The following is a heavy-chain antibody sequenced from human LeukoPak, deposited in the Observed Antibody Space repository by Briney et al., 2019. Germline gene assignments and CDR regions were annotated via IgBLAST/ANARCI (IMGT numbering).Heavy chain of an antibody. CDR1: GFTFGSYA. CDR3: AKDRKIGTTGTTDAFDI. D-gene: IGHD1-1*01. CDR2: ISGSGGST. Sequence: GGSLRLSCAASGFTFGSYAMSWVRQAPGKGLEGVSAISGSGGSTYYADSVKGRFTISRDNSKNTLYLQMNSLRAEDTAVYYCAKDRKIGTTGTTDAFDIWGQGTMVTVSS. J-gene: IGHJ3*02. V-gene: IGHV3-23*01.